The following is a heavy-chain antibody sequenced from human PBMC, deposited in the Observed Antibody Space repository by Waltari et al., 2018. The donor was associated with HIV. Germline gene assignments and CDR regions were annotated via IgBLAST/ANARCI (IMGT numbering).Heavy chain of an antibody. Sequence: EVQRVESGGGLVQPGGSLRLSRQASGLTVCCIYMCWARQAPGKGLEWVSGIYSGGSTYYAVSVKGRFTISRDNSKNTLYLQMNSLRAEDTAVYYCARIAYCGGDCYPRGMDVWGQGTTVTVSS. D-gene: IGHD2-21*02. CDR3: ARIAYCGGDCYPRGMDV. J-gene: IGHJ6*02. CDR1: GLTVCCIY. V-gene: IGHV3-66*01. CDR2: IYSGGST.